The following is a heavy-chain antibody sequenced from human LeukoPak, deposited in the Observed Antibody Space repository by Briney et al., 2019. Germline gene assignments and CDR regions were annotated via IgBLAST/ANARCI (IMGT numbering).Heavy chain of an antibody. CDR2: ISSSSGKT. Sequence: GASVKVSCKASGYTFISYGISWLRQAPGQGLEWMGWISSSSGKTNSAQKFQGRVTMTTDTSTSAAYMELRRLRFDDTALYYCARDHSSSSGWFDPWGQGTLVTVSS. CDR1: GYTFISYG. V-gene: IGHV1-18*01. J-gene: IGHJ5*02. D-gene: IGHD6-6*01. CDR3: ARDHSSSSGWFDP.